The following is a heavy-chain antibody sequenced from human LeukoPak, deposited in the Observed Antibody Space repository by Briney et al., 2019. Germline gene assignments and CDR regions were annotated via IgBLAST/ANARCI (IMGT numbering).Heavy chain of an antibody. D-gene: IGHD2-2*01. J-gene: IGHJ5*02. CDR1: GFTFSSYA. V-gene: IGHV3-23*01. CDR2: ISDSGGST. CDR3: AKDLGSIVVVPAAPDWFDP. Sequence: GGSLRLSCAASGFTFSSYAMSWVRQAPGKGLEWVSAISDSGGSTYYADSVKGRFTISRDNSKNTLYLQMNSLRAEDTAVYYCAKDLGSIVVVPAAPDWFDPWGQGTLVTVSS.